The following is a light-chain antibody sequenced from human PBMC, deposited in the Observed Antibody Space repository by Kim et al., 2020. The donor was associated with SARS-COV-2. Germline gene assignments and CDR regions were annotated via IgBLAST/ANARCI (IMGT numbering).Light chain of an antibody. Sequence: EKVMTQSPPSLSLSPGERATLSCRASQSVPSNVAWYQQKPGQAPRLLIYDASTRATGIPARFSGTGSGTEFSLTISSLQSEDCAVYYCQRYKRWRRTLGGGTKM. CDR1: QSVPSN. J-gene: IGKJ4*01. CDR2: DAS. CDR3: QRYKRWRRT. V-gene: IGKV3-15*01.